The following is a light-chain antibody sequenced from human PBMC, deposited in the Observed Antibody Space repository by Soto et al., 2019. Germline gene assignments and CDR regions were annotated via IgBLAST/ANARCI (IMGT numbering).Light chain of an antibody. CDR1: SSDVGGYNY. V-gene: IGLV2-14*03. CDR2: DVS. J-gene: IGLJ1*01. Sequence: QSVLTQPASVSGSHRQSISISCTGTSSDVGGYNYVSWYQQHPGKAPKLMIYDVSNRPSGVSNRFSGSKSGNTASLTISGLQAEDEADYYCNSYTSSSTLYVFGTGTKVTVL. CDR3: NSYTSSSTLYV.